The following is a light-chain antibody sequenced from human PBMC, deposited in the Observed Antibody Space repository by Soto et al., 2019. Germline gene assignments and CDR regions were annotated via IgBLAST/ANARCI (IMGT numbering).Light chain of an antibody. Sequence: QSVLTQPPSISGAPGQRVSISCTGSTSNIGAGYDVHWYQQFPGTAPKLLMYGNTNRPSGVPDRFSGSKSGTSASLAITGLQAEDEADYYCQSYDSSLSSSVVFGGGTKVTVL. J-gene: IGLJ2*01. CDR1: TSNIGAGYD. CDR2: GNT. V-gene: IGLV1-40*01. CDR3: QSYDSSLSSSVV.